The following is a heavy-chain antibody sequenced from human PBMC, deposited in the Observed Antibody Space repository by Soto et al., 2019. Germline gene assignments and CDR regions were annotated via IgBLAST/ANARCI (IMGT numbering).Heavy chain of an antibody. CDR1: GFTFSSYD. V-gene: IGHV3-13*01. J-gene: IGHJ6*02. CDR2: IGTAGDT. Sequence: GGSLRLSCAASGFTFSSYDMHWVRQATGKGLEWVPAIGTAGDTYYPGSVKGRFTISRENAKNSLYLQMNSLRAEDTAVYYCARAIAGQPDYYYYGMDVWGQGTTVTVSS. D-gene: IGHD6-13*01. CDR3: ARAIAGQPDYYYYGMDV.